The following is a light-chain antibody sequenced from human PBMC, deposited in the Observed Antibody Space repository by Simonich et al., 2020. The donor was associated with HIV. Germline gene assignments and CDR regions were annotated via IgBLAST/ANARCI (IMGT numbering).Light chain of an antibody. V-gene: IGKV1-9*01. Sequence: DIQLTQSPSFLSASVGNRVTITCRGSQGISSYLAWYQQKPGKDPKLLIYAASNLQSGVPSRFSGSGSGTEFTLTISSLQPEDFATYYCQQLNSYPYTFGQGTKLEIK. CDR2: AAS. CDR3: QQLNSYPYT. J-gene: IGKJ2*01. CDR1: QGISSY.